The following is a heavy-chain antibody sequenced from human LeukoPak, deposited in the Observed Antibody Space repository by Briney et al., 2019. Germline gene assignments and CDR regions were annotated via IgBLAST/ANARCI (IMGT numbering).Heavy chain of an antibody. Sequence: NPSETLSLTCTVSGGSISSYYWSWIRQPPGKGLEWIGYIYYSGSTNYNPSLKSRVTISVDTSKNQFSLKLSSVTAADTAVYYCARSPYCGGDCYPTEFDYWGQGTLVTVSS. J-gene: IGHJ4*02. V-gene: IGHV4-59*01. D-gene: IGHD2-21*02. CDR2: IYYSGST. CDR3: ARSPYCGGDCYPTEFDY. CDR1: GGSISSYY.